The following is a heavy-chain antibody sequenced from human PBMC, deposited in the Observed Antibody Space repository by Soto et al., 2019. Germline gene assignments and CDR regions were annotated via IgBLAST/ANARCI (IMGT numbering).Heavy chain of an antibody. Sequence: QVQLQQWGAGLLKPSETLSLTCAVYGGSFSGYYWSWIRQPPGKGLEWIGEINHSGSTNYNPSLKSRVTISVDTSKNQLSLKLSSVTAADTAVYYCARESGGGSSWIYYYYGMDVWGQGTTVTVSS. CDR2: INHSGST. D-gene: IGHD6-13*01. CDR3: ARESGGGSSWIYYYYGMDV. V-gene: IGHV4-34*01. J-gene: IGHJ6*02. CDR1: GGSFSGYY.